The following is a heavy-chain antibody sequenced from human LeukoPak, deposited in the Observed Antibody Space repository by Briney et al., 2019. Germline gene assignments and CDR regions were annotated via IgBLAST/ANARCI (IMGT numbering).Heavy chain of an antibody. V-gene: IGHV3-30*18. CDR3: AKQEGAAAFDY. CDR1: GFTFRSYG. J-gene: IGHJ4*02. CDR2: ISYDGSNE. D-gene: IGHD1-26*01. Sequence: GGSLRPFCAASGFTFRSYGMHWVRQAPGKGLEWVTHISYDGSNEYYRESVKGRFTISRDNSKNTLYLQMTSLRAEDTAVYYCAKQEGAAAFDYWGQGALVTVSS.